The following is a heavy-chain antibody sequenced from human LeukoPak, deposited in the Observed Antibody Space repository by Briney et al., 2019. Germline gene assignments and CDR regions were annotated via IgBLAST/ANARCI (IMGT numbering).Heavy chain of an antibody. CDR1: GFTFTTYT. Sequence: ASVKISCKTSGFTFTTYTMHWVRQAPGQRLEWMGWINAANGNTQYSQKFQGRVTITRDTSASTAYMELSSLRSEDTAVYYCARGAPIRVAVAATFDPWGQGTLVTVPS. J-gene: IGHJ5*02. D-gene: IGHD6-19*01. CDR3: ARGAPIRVAVAATFDP. V-gene: IGHV1-3*01. CDR2: INAANGNT.